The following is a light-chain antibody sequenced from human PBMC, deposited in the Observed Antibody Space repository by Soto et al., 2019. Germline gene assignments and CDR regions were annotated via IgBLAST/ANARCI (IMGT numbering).Light chain of an antibody. CDR1: SSNIAINF. Sequence: QSVVTQPPSASGTPGQSITISCSGSSSNIAINFVYWYQQVPGRAPKLLIYRNDQRPSGVPDRFSGSKSGSSASLAISGLRSDDEADYYCAVWDDSLSEGLFGGGTKLTVL. V-gene: IGLV1-47*01. CDR2: RND. J-gene: IGLJ2*01. CDR3: AVWDDSLSEGL.